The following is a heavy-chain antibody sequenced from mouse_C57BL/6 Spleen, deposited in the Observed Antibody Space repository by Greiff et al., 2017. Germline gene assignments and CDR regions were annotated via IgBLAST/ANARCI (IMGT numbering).Heavy chain of an antibody. D-gene: IGHD2-4*01. Sequence: QVQLQQPGAELVKPGASVKLSCKASGYTFTSYWMHWVKQRPGRGLEWIGRIDPNSGGTKCNEKFKSKATLTVDKPSSTAYMQLSSLTSEDSAVDYCARRAAYDYDVKTFDYWGQGTTLTVSS. J-gene: IGHJ2*01. CDR2: IDPNSGGT. CDR1: GYTFTSYW. V-gene: IGHV1-72*01. CDR3: ARRAAYDYDVKTFDY.